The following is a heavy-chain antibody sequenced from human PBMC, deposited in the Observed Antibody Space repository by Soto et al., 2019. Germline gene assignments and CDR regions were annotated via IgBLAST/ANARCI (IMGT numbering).Heavy chain of an antibody. CDR2: ISAYNGNT. Sequence: QVQLVQSGAEVKKPGASVKVSCKASGYKFTSYGISWVRQAPGQGLEWMVWISAYNGNTNYGQKLQGRLTMTTVTSPSRAYMELSSLKSDDTAVYSCARERDDSSWSSVEYFQHCGRGTLVTFSS. D-gene: IGHD6-13*01. J-gene: IGHJ1*01. CDR3: ARERDDSSWSSVEYFQH. V-gene: IGHV1-18*01. CDR1: GYKFTSYG.